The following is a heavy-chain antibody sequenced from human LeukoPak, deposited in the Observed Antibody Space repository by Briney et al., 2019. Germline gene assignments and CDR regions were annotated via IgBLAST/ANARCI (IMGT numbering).Heavy chain of an antibody. CDR3: ARVQYYYDSSGYDY. CDR2: IGTAGDT. CDR1: GFTFSSYD. D-gene: IGHD3-22*01. J-gene: IGHJ4*02. Sequence: PGGSLRLSCAASGFTFSSYDMHWVRQATGKGLEWVSAIGTAGDTYYPGSVKGRFTISRENAKNSLYLQMNSLRAGDTAVYYCARVQYYYDSSGYDYWGQGALVTVSS. V-gene: IGHV3-13*01.